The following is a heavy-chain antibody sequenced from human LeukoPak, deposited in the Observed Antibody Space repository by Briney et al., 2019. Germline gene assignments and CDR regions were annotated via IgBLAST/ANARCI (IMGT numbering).Heavy chain of an antibody. D-gene: IGHD3-16*01. J-gene: IGHJ6*02. CDR1: EFTFSSYD. Sequence: PGGSLRLSCAASEFTFSSYDMHWVRQAPGKALEWVSAVGTAGDTYYAGSLKGRFTISRENAKNSLYLQMNSLRAGDTAVYYCAGVLGSGYYGMKVWGQGTTVTVAS. CDR2: VGTAGDT. V-gene: IGHV3-13*04. CDR3: AGVLGSGYYGMKV.